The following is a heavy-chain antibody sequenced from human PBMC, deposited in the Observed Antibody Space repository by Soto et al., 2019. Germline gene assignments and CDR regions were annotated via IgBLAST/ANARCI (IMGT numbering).Heavy chain of an antibody. V-gene: IGHV1-69*02. D-gene: IGHD5-12*01. J-gene: IGHJ4*02. CDR2: IIPILGIA. CDR1: GGTFSSYT. Sequence: QVQLVQSGAEVKKPGSSVKVSCKASGGTFSSYTISWVRQAPGQGREWMGRIIPILGIANYAQKFQGRVTIPADKSTSTAYMELSSLRSEDTAVYYCASSDGYNQRNWGQGTLVTVSS. CDR3: ASSDGYNQRN.